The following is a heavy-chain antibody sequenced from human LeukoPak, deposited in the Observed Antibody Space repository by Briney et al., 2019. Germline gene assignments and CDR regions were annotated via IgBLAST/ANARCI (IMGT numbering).Heavy chain of an antibody. V-gene: IGHV3-21*01. D-gene: IGHD3-22*01. J-gene: IGHJ4*02. CDR1: GFTFSSYS. Sequence: GRSLRLSCAASGFTFSSYSMNWVRQAPGKGLEWVSSISSSSSYIYYADSVKGRFTISRDNAKNSLYLQMNSLRAEDTAVYYCAREVEYYDSSGSSPLFDYWGQGTLVTVSS. CDR3: AREVEYYDSSGSSPLFDY. CDR2: ISSSSSYI.